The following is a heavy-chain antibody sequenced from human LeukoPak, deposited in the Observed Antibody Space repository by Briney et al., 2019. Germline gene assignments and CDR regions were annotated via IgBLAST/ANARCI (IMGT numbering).Heavy chain of an antibody. Sequence: TGGSLRLSCAASGFTFSNYAMSWVRQAPGKGLEWVSAISASGGSTYYADSVKGRFTISRDNSKNTLYLQMNSLRAEDTAVYYCAKESPLYSSGWYFDYWGQGTLVTVSS. D-gene: IGHD6-19*01. CDR1: GFTFSNYA. CDR2: ISASGGST. V-gene: IGHV3-23*01. CDR3: AKESPLYSSGWYFDY. J-gene: IGHJ4*02.